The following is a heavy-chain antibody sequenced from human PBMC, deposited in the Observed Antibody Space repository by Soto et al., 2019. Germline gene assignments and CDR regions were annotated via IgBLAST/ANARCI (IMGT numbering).Heavy chain of an antibody. D-gene: IGHD5-12*01. Sequence: VSGPTLVNPTQTLTLTCTLSGFSLSTSGVGVGWIRQPPGKALEWLALIYWDDDKRYSPFLKSRLTITKDTSKNQVVLTLTNMDPVDTATYYCAHKGDGYRGFKYWGQGPLVTVSS. J-gene: IGHJ4*02. V-gene: IGHV2-5*02. CDR1: GFSLSTSGVG. CDR2: IYWDDDK. CDR3: AHKGDGYRGFKY.